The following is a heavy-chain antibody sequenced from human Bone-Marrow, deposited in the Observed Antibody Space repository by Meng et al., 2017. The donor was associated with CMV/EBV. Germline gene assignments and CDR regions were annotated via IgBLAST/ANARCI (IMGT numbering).Heavy chain of an antibody. CDR1: GYTFTSYG. CDR2: ISAYNGNT. D-gene: IGHD3-3*01. CDR3: ARDPQFWSGSYSDY. J-gene: IGHJ4*02. Sequence: ASVKVSCKASGYTFTSYGISWVRQAPGQGLEWMGWISAYNGNTNYAQKLQGRVTMTTDTSTRIAYMELRSLRSDDTAVYYCARDPQFWSGSYSDYWGQGTLVTVS. V-gene: IGHV1-18*01.